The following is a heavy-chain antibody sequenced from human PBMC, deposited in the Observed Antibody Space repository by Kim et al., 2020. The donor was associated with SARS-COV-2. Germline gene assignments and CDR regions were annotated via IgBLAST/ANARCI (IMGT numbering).Heavy chain of an antibody. J-gene: IGHJ6*03. D-gene: IGHD3-16*02. CDR2: IYYSGST. CDR3: ARGGYDYIWGSYRPDYYYYYMDV. V-gene: IGHV4-59*01. CDR1: GGSISSYY. Sequence: SETLSLTCTVSGGSISSYYWSWIRQPPGKGLEWIGYIYYSGSTNYNPSLKSRVTISVDTSKNQFSLKLSSVTAADTAVYYCARGGYDYIWGSYRPDYYYYYMDVWGTGTAVTVSS.